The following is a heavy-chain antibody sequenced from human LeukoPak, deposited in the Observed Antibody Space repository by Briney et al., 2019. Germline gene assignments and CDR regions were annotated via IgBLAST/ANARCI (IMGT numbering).Heavy chain of an antibody. Sequence: PGGSLRLSCAASGFTFTRYWMHWVRQVPGKGLDWVSRINEDGSITTHADSVRGRFTISRDNARDTLYLQMNSLRSEDTAVYYCARDPLFGGYPTGVPWFDPWGQGTLVTVSS. J-gene: IGHJ5*02. CDR2: INEDGSIT. CDR3: ARDPLFGGYPTGVPWFDP. D-gene: IGHD3-16*01. V-gene: IGHV3-74*01. CDR1: GFTFTRYW.